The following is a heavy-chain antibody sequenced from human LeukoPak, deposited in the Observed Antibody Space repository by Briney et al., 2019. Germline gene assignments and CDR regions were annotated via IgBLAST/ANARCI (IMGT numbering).Heavy chain of an antibody. Sequence: GGSLRLSCAASGFTFSSYEMNWVRQAPGKGLEWVSYISSSGSTIYYADSVKGRFTISRDNAKNSLYLQMNSLRAEDSALYYCAKALVATITDFDYWGQGTLVTVSS. J-gene: IGHJ4*02. CDR2: ISSSGSTI. CDR3: AKALVATITDFDY. D-gene: IGHD5-12*01. CDR1: GFTFSSYE. V-gene: IGHV3-48*03.